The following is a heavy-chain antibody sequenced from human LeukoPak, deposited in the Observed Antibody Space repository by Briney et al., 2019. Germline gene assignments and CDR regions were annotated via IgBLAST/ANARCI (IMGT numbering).Heavy chain of an antibody. CDR2: IKYDSSTI. J-gene: IGHJ4*02. V-gene: IGHV3-48*04. Sequence: SGGSLRLSCVASGFAFNIYSMNWVRQAPGKGLEWVSYIKYDSSTIYYGDSVKGRFTISRDNAKNSLYLQMNSLRAEDTAVYYCARENHYDILTGYYMEGRYFDYWGQGTLVTVSS. CDR3: ARENHYDILTGYYMEGRYFDY. CDR1: GFAFNIYS. D-gene: IGHD3-9*01.